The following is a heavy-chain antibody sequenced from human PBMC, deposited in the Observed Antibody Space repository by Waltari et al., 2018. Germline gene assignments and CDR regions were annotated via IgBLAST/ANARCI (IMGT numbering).Heavy chain of an antibody. D-gene: IGHD2-15*01. J-gene: IGHJ3*02. V-gene: IGHV5-51*03. CDR3: ARPLRGSGGDSRAFDI. CDR2: FYPGDSDT. CDR1: GYSFTSYW. Sequence: EVQLVQSGAEVKKPGESLKIACKGSGYSFTSYWIGCMRQMPGKGLEWMGIFYPGDSDTRYIPSFQGQVTISADKSISTAYLQWSSLKASDTAMYYCARPLRGSGGDSRAFDIWGQGTMVTVSS.